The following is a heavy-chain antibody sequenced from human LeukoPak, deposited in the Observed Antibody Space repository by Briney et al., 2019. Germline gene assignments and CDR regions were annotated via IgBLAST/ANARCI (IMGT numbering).Heavy chain of an antibody. CDR1: VNSVSSNSAA. Sequence: SQTLSLTCAISVNSVSSNSAAWNWIRQSPSRGLEWLGRTYYRSKWYNDYAVSVKSRITINPDTSNDQFSLKLNSVTPEDTAVYYCARDLCSGGSCYFTFDYWGQGTLVTVSS. CDR2: TYYRSKWYN. CDR3: ARDLCSGGSCYFTFDY. D-gene: IGHD2-15*01. V-gene: IGHV6-1*01. J-gene: IGHJ4*02.